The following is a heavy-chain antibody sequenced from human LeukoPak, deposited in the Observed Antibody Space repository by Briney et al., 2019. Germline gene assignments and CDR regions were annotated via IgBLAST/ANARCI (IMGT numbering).Heavy chain of an antibody. CDR3: ARVGGKGFAFDI. CDR2: IYYSGST. Sequence: RPSETLSLTCAVSGASISGSAYYWGWIRQPPGKGLEWIGNIYYSGSTYYNASLKSQVSISIDTSKNQFSLKLSSVTAADTAVYYCARVGGKGFAFDIWGQGTMVTVSS. CDR1: GASISGSAYY. J-gene: IGHJ3*02. D-gene: IGHD1-26*01. V-gene: IGHV4-39*01.